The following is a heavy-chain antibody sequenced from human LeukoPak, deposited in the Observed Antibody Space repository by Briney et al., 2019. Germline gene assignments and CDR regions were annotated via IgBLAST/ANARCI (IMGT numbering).Heavy chain of an antibody. V-gene: IGHV3-30-3*01. Sequence: GGSLRLSCTASGFTFSSYAMHWVRQAPGKGLECVAVISYDGSNGHYADSVKGRFTISRDNSKNTLYLQMNSLRVEDTAVYYCARDLSGGGLDYWGQGTLVTVSS. CDR3: ARDLSGGGLDY. D-gene: IGHD3-10*01. J-gene: IGHJ4*02. CDR1: GFTFSSYA. CDR2: ISYDGSNG.